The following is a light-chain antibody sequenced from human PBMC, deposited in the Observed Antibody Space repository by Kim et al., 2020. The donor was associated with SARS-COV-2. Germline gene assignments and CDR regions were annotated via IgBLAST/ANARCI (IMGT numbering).Light chain of an antibody. CDR2: AAS. CDR1: QGLSNS. Sequence: DIQMTQSPSSLSASVGDRVTITCRASQGLSNSLAWYQQKPGKVPRLLIYAASTLQSGVPSRFSGSGSGTDFTLTITSLQPEGVATYYCQRYNGAPRTFGQGTKVDIK. CDR3: QRYNGAPRT. J-gene: IGKJ1*01. V-gene: IGKV1-27*01.